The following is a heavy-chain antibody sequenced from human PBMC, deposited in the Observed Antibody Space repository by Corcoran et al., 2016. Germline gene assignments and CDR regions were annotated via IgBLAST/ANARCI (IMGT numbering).Heavy chain of an antibody. CDR2: ISYDGSNK. CDR3: AKAPAPYCSGGSCRIYYYYYYGMDV. J-gene: IGHJ6*02. V-gene: IGHV3-30*18. D-gene: IGHD2-15*01. CDR1: GFTFSSYG. Sequence: QVQLVESGGGVVQPGRSLRLSCAASGFTFSSYGMHWVRQAPGKGLEWVAVISYDGSNKYYADSVKGRFTISRDNSKNTLYLQMNSLRAEDTAVYYCAKAPAPYCSGGSCRIYYYYYYGMDVWGQGTTVTVSS.